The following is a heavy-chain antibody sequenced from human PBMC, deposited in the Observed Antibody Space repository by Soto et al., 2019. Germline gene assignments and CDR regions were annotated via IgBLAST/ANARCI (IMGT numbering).Heavy chain of an antibody. V-gene: IGHV4-59*01. D-gene: IGHD3-22*01. CDR3: ARDGYYYDSSGYQRVYYFDY. J-gene: IGHJ4*02. CDR2: IYYSGST. Sequence: SETLSLTCTVSGGSISSYYWSWIRQPLGKGLEWIGYIYYSGSTNYNPSLKSRVTISVDTSKNQFSLKLSSVTAADTAVYYCARDGYYYDSSGYQRVYYFDYWGQGTLVTVSS. CDR1: GGSISSYY.